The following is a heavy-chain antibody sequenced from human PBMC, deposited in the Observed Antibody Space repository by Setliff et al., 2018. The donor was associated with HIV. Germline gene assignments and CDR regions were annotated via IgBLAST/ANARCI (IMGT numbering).Heavy chain of an antibody. CDR3: AREDYDSAFDI. Sequence: PGGSLRLSCTASGFTFGDYAMSWVRQAPGKGLEWVGFIRSKTYGGALEYAASVKGRFTISRDDYKSIAYLQMNSLKSDDTALYFCAREDYDSAFDIWGQGTMVTVSS. D-gene: IGHD3-22*01. CDR2: IRSKTYGGAL. J-gene: IGHJ3*02. V-gene: IGHV3-49*04. CDR1: GFTFGDYA.